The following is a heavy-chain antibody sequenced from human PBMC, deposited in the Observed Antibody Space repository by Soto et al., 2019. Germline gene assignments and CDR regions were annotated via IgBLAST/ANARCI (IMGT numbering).Heavy chain of an antibody. CDR1: GFTFSSYA. D-gene: IGHD3-22*01. Sequence: GGSLRLSCVASGFTFSSYAMHWVRQAPGKGLEYVLSISTNGGSTHYAVSVKGRFTISRDNSKNTQYLQMSSLRADDTAVYYCVKGEYYYDSSGYYPFDYWGQGTLVTVSS. V-gene: IGHV3-64D*06. CDR2: ISTNGGST. J-gene: IGHJ4*02. CDR3: VKGEYYYDSSGYYPFDY.